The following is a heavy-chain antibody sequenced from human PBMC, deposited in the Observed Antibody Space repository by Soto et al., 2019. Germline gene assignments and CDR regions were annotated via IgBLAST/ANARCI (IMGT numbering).Heavy chain of an antibody. CDR1: GYSISSGYY. V-gene: IGHV4-38-2*02. D-gene: IGHD3-10*01. Sequence: CSVSGYSISSGYYWGWIRQPPGKGLEWIGSIYHSGSTYYNPSLKSRVTISVDTSKNQFSLKLSSVTAADTAVYYCARDGMYYGSGSFDYWGQGTLVTVSS. J-gene: IGHJ4*02. CDR3: ARDGMYYGSGSFDY. CDR2: IYHSGST.